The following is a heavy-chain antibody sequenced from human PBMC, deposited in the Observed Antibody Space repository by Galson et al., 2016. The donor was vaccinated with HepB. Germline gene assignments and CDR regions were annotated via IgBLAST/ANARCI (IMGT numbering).Heavy chain of an antibody. CDR1: GYTFTSYC. V-gene: IGHV1-46*01. J-gene: IGHJ4*02. CDR3: ARVPGSGPPHYFDY. D-gene: IGHD6-25*01. Sequence: VKVSCKASGYTFTSYCVHWVRQAPGQGLEWMGIINTEGGTSYAQNFQGRVTMTRDTSTSTVYMELSSPRSEDTAVYFCARVPGSGPPHYFDYWGQGTLVTVSS. CDR2: INTEGGT.